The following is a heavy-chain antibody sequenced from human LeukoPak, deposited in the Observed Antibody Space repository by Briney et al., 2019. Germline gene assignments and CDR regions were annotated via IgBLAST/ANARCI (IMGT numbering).Heavy chain of an antibody. J-gene: IGHJ6*04. CDR1: GGTFSSYA. D-gene: IGHD5-12*01. Sequence: SVKGSCKASGGTFSSYAISWVRQAPGQGLEWMGGIIPIFGTANYAQKFQGRVTITADESTSTAYMELSSLRSEDTAVYYCARDLVEDIVASYRTYYGMDVWGKGTTVTVPS. CDR2: IIPIFGTA. V-gene: IGHV1-69*13. CDR3: ARDLVEDIVASYRTYYGMDV.